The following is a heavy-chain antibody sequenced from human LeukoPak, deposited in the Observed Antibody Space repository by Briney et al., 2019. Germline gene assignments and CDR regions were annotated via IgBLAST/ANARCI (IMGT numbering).Heavy chain of an antibody. V-gene: IGHV1-2*02. J-gene: IGHJ6*03. CDR1: GYTFTGYY. D-gene: IGHD3-10*01. CDR3: ARDSITMVRGVIVDYYYYYYMDV. Sequence: ASVKVSCKASGYTFTGYYMHWVRQAPGQGLEWMGWINPNSGGTNYAQKFQGRVTMTRDTSISTAYMELSSLRSEDTAVYYCARDSITMVRGVIVDYYYYYYMDVWGKGTTVTISS. CDR2: INPNSGGT.